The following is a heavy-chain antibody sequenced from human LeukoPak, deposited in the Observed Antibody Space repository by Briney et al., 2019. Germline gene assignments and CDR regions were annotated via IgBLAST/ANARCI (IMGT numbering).Heavy chain of an antibody. CDR2: IKQDGSEK. D-gene: IGHD4-17*01. CDR3: ATLRC. V-gene: IGHV3-7*01. Sequence: PGGSLRLSCAVFGFTLTNHAVSWVRQAPGKGLEWVANIKQDGSEKYYVDSVKGRFTISRDNAKNSLYLQMNSLRAEDTAVYYCATLRCWGQGTLVTVSS. CDR1: GFTLTNHA. J-gene: IGHJ4*02.